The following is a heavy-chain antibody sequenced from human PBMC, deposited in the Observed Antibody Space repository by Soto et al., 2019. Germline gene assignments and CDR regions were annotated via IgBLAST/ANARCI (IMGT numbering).Heavy chain of an antibody. CDR3: ARIEMGYSK. CDR1: GASIRIGGYY. CDR2: IYYTGST. D-gene: IGHD4-4*01. Sequence: SETLSLTCSVSGASIRIGGYYWSWLRQSPGKGLEWIGHIYYTGSTFYSPSLKSRLTISLDTSKNQFSLDLRSVTAADTAMYYCARIEMGYSKWGPGTMLTV. J-gene: IGHJ4*02. V-gene: IGHV4-31*03.